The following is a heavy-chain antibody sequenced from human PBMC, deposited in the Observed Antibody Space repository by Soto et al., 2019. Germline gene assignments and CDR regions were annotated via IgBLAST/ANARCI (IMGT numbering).Heavy chain of an antibody. CDR1: GYMFTKFW. V-gene: IGHV5-10-1*03. Sequence: EVQLVQSGAELKKPGESLRISCQGSGYMFTKFWISWVRQMPGKGLEWMARIDPGDSYSDYSPSFRGHVTMSVDKSSSTVHLQWTSLKASDTAIYYCARHEGPSVAGTFNYWGQGTLVTVSS. J-gene: IGHJ4*02. CDR3: ARHEGPSVAGTFNY. D-gene: IGHD1-1*01. CDR2: IDPGDSYS.